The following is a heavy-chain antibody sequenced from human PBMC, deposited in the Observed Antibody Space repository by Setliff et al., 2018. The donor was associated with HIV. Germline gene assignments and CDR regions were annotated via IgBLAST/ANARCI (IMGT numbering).Heavy chain of an antibody. CDR2: IIPLFGTT. CDR1: GGTFNNYA. V-gene: IGHV1-69*13. CDR3: ARDGGYSGHQWFGDAFDI. J-gene: IGHJ3*02. D-gene: IGHD5-12*01. Sequence: ASVKVSCKASGGTFNNYAISWVRQAPGQGLEWVGGIIPLFGTTNYAQKFQGRVTITADESTSTAYMELSTLRSEDTAVYFCARDGGYSGHQWFGDAFDIWGQGTMVTVSS.